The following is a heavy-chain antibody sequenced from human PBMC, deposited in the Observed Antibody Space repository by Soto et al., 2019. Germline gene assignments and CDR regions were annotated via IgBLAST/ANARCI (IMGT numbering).Heavy chain of an antibody. CDR3: TRPEDSLDHFDY. J-gene: IGHJ4*02. V-gene: IGHV3-11*01. CDR2: ISRSGNTI. Sequence: SGGSLRLSCAASGFTFNDYFMNWIRQAPGKGLEWVSYISRSGNTIYYADSVKGRFTISRDNAKDSLYLQMNSLRVEDTAVYYCTRPEDSLDHFDYWGQGTLVTVSS. CDR1: GFTFNDYF. D-gene: IGHD2-15*01.